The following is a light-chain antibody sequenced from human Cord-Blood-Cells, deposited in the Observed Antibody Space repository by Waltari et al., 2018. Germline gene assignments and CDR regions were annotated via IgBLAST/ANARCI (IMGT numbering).Light chain of an antibody. CDR2: DVS. V-gene: IGLV2-11*01. Sequence: QSALTQPRSVSGSPGQSVTISCTSTSSDVGGYTYVSWYQQHPGKAPKLMIYDVSKRPSGVPDRFSGSKSGNTASLTISGLQAEDEADYYCCSYAGSYTYWVFGGGTKLTVL. CDR1: SSDVGGYTY. CDR3: CSYAGSYTYWV. J-gene: IGLJ3*02.